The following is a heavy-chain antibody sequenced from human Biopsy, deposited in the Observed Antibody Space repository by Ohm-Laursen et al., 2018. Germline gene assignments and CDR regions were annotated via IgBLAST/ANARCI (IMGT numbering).Heavy chain of an antibody. CDR1: DKSINKYY. Sequence: SDTLSLTCPVTDKSINKYYWSWLRQPAEKGLEYIGRILFSGDTNPDYNPSLKSRVTMSVDTSKNQFSLRLSSVTAADTAVYYCASLGRYCSGENCYGIDYWGQGTLVTVSS. CDR2: ILFSGDT. V-gene: IGHV4-4*07. D-gene: IGHD2-15*01. J-gene: IGHJ4*02. CDR3: ASLGRYCSGENCYGIDY.